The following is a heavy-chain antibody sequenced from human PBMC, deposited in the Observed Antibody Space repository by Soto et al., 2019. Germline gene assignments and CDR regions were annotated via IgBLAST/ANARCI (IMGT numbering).Heavy chain of an antibody. CDR3: AREDGVVGSSSAFDH. V-gene: IGHV3-21*01. Sequence: PGGSLRLSCVFSGFTFSTYTMNWVRQAPGKGPEWVSSINGRSNYVYYADSVKGRFTISRDNAKNSLYLQMNRLRAEDTAIYYCAREDGVVGSSSAFDHWGLGTLVTVSS. J-gene: IGHJ4*02. D-gene: IGHD1-26*01. CDR1: GFTFSTYT. CDR2: INGRSNYV.